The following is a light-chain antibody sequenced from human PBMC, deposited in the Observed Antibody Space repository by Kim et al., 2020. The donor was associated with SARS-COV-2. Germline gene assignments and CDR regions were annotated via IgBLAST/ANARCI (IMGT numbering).Light chain of an antibody. CDR1: QSVSSS. CDR3: QQYKNWPLT. J-gene: IGKJ4*01. Sequence: VSPGERATLSCRASQSVSSSLAWYQQKPGQAPRLLIYGASNRATGIPARFSGSGSGTEFTLTISSLQSEDVAVYYCQQYKNWPLTFGGGTKVDIK. V-gene: IGKV3-15*01. CDR2: GAS.